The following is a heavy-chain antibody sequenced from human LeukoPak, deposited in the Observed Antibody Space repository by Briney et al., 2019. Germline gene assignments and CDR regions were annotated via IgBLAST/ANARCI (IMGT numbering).Heavy chain of an antibody. CDR1: GGSIDITNY. CDR2: IYDSGTT. V-gene: IGHV4-4*03. D-gene: IGHD5-12*01. CDR3: ATHRRSGSGGSENAFEI. J-gene: IGHJ3*02. Sequence: PPGTLSLTCGVSGGSIDITNYWSWVRQAPGKGLEWIGNIYDSGTTHYNPSLKSRVTISGDTSKNQFSLKLNSVTAADTAIYYCATHRRSGSGGSENAFEIWGQGTMVTVSS.